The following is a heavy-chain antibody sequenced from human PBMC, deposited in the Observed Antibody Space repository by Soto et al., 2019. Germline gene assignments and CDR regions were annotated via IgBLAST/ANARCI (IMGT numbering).Heavy chain of an antibody. CDR1: GFTFNEHE. CDR2: ISGTVSTI. V-gene: IGHV3-48*03. Sequence: GGSLTLSCAASGFTFNEHEMRWVRQPPRKGLEWVAHISGTVSTIYYADSVKGRFTISRDNAKNSLYLQMNSLRADDTAVYYCAGDLLMENMGSDDTGMDVWGQGTRVTVSS. J-gene: IGHJ6*02. CDR3: AGDLLMENMGSDDTGMDV. D-gene: IGHD2-8*01.